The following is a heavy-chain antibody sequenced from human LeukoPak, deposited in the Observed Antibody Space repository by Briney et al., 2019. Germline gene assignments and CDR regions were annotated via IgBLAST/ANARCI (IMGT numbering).Heavy chain of an antibody. J-gene: IGHJ4*02. V-gene: IGHV4-34*01. CDR2: INHSGST. D-gene: IGHD6-13*01. Sequence: KPSETLSLTCAVYGGSLSGYYWSWIRQPPGKGLEWIGEINHSGSTNYNPPLKSRVTISVDTSKNQFSLKLSSVTAADTAVYYCARVVFESSSWPIDYWGQGALVTVSS. CDR3: ARVVFESSSWPIDY. CDR1: GGSLSGYY.